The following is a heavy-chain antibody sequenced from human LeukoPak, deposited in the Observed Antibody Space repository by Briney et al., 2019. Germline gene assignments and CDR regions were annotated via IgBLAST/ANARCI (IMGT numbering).Heavy chain of an antibody. J-gene: IGHJ3*02. CDR3: ASSHCGGDCFDAFDI. V-gene: IGHV3-48*02. CDR1: GFTFSSYS. CDR2: ISSSSSTI. D-gene: IGHD2-21*02. Sequence: GGSLRLSCSASGFTFSSYSMTWVRQAPGKGLEWVSYISSSSSTIYYADSVKGRFTISRDNAKNSLYLQMNSLRDEDTAMYYRASSHCGGDCFDAFDIWGQGTMVTVSS.